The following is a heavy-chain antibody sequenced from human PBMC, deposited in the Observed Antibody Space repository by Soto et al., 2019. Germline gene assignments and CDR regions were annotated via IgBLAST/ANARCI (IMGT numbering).Heavy chain of an antibody. CDR2: ISWNSGSI. J-gene: IGHJ4*02. D-gene: IGHD6-19*01. CDR1: VFTFDDYA. Sequence: HPGGSLRLSCAASVFTFDDYAMHLVRQSPGKGLEWVSGISWNSGSIGYADSVKGRFTISRDNAKNPLYLQMNSLSAEDTALYYCAKDAYSGSGWFTFEDWGQGTKVTVSS. CDR3: AKDAYSGSGWFTFED. V-gene: IGHV3-9*01.